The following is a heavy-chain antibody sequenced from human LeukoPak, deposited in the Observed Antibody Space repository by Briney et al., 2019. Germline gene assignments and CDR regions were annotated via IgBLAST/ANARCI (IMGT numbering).Heavy chain of an antibody. CDR3: AWGYCSSTSCYSKNWFDP. V-gene: IGHV1-18*01. CDR2: ISAYNGNT. D-gene: IGHD2-2*01. Sequence: ASVKVSRKASGYTFTSYGISWVRQAPGQGLEWMGWISAYNGNTNYAQKLQGRVTMTTDTSTSTAYMELRSLRSDDTAVYYCAWGYCSSTSCYSKNWFDPWGQGTLVTVSS. J-gene: IGHJ5*02. CDR1: GYTFTSYG.